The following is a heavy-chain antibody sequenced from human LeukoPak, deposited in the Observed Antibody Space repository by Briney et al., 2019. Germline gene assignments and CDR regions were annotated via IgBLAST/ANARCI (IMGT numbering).Heavy chain of an antibody. Sequence: PGGSLRLSCAASGFTFSSYAMSWVRQAPGKGLEWVSAISGSGGSTYYADSVKCRFTISRDNAKNSLFLQMSSLRAEDTAVYYCARDYYDSSGYPIDYWGQGTLVTVSS. V-gene: IGHV3-23*01. CDR3: ARDYYDSSGYPIDY. CDR2: ISGSGGST. CDR1: GFTFSSYA. J-gene: IGHJ4*02. D-gene: IGHD3-22*01.